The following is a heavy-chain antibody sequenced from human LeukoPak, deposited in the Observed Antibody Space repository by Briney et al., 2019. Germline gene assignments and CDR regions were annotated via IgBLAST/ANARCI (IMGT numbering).Heavy chain of an antibody. Sequence: SETLSLTCTVSGGSISSGSYYWSWIRQPAGKGLEWIGRIYTSGSTNYNPSLKSRVTISVDTSKNQFSLKLSSVTAADTAVYYCAREVGAKGYYFDYWGQGTLVTVSS. V-gene: IGHV4-61*02. D-gene: IGHD1-26*01. J-gene: IGHJ4*02. CDR3: AREVGAKGYYFDY. CDR1: GGSISSGSYY. CDR2: IYTSGST.